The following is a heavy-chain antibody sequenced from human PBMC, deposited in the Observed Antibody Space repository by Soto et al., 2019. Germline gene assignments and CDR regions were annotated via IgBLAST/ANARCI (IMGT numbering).Heavy chain of an antibody. Sequence: SETLSLTCTVSGGSISSYYWSWIRQPPGKGLEWIGYIYYSGSTNYNPSLKSRVTISVDTSKNQFSLKLSSVTAADTAVYYCARSGRGDYGLYAFDIWGQGTMVTVSS. V-gene: IGHV4-59*01. J-gene: IGHJ3*02. D-gene: IGHD4-17*01. CDR2: IYYSGST. CDR3: ARSGRGDYGLYAFDI. CDR1: GGSISSYY.